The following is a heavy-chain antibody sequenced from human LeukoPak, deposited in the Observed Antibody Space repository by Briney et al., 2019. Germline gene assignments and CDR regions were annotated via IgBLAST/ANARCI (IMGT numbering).Heavy chain of an antibody. J-gene: IGHJ3*02. D-gene: IGHD3-3*01. CDR2: ISSSGSTI. CDR1: GFTFSSYE. V-gene: IGHV3-48*03. Sequence: GGSPRLSCATSGFTFSSYEMNWVRQAPGKGLEWVSYISSSGSTIYYADSVKGRFTISRDNAKNSLYLQMDSLRAEDTAVYYCARDGVTIFGVVIDAFDIWGQGTMVTVSS. CDR3: ARDGVTIFGVVIDAFDI.